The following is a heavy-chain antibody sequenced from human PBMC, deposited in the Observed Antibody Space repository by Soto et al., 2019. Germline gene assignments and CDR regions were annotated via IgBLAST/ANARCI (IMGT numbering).Heavy chain of an antibody. CDR2: IYTGGST. D-gene: IGHD6-19*01. V-gene: IGHV3-66*01. J-gene: IGHJ4*02. Sequence: EVQLVESGGGLVQPGGSLRLSCAASGFTVSTNYMNWVRQAPGKGLEWVSLIYTGGSTYYTDSVKGRFTISRDNSKNTLYLQMNSLRAEDTAVYYCARGGSGWWNSDYWGQGTLVTVSS. CDR1: GFTVSTNY. CDR3: ARGGSGWWNSDY.